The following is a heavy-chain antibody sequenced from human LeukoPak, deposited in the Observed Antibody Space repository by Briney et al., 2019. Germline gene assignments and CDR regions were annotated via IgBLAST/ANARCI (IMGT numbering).Heavy chain of an antibody. D-gene: IGHD2-2*01. CDR1: GFTFRNHA. CDR3: AKAYCSSTNCYLGGDTFDM. J-gene: IGHJ3*02. Sequence: GGSLRLSCVASGFTFRNHAMSWVRQAPGKGLELVSFISGSGGFTTYADSVQGRFTISRDNSRNTLYLQMSSLRAEDTALYYCAKAYCSSTNCYLGGDTFDMWGQGTMVVVSS. CDR2: ISGSGGFT. V-gene: IGHV3-23*01.